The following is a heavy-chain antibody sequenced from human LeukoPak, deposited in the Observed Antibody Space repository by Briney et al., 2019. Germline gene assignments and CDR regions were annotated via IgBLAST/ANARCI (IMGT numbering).Heavy chain of an antibody. Sequence: SETLSLTCIVSGGSISSSSHNWGWIRQPPGKGLEWIGSIYYSGTTYYSPSLKSRLTISVDTSKNQFSLKLSSVTAVDTAVYYCAGHDRIIASPLVWGQGILVTVSS. CDR3: AGHDRIIASPLV. J-gene: IGHJ4*02. CDR2: IYYSGTT. D-gene: IGHD6-13*01. CDR1: GGSISSSSHN. V-gene: IGHV4-39*01.